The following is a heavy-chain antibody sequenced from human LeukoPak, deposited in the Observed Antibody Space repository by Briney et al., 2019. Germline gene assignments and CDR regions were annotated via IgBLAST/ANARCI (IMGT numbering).Heavy chain of an antibody. D-gene: IGHD1-20*01. J-gene: IGHJ4*02. V-gene: IGHV3-21*01. CDR1: GFTFSSYS. CDR2: ISSSSSYV. CDR3: ARDTPYNWNGYYFDY. Sequence: GGSLRLSCAASGFTFSSYSMIWVRQAPGKGLEWVSSISSSSSYVYYADSVKGRFTISRDNAKNSLYLQMSSLRAEDTAVYYCARDTPYNWNGYYFDYWGQGTLVTVSS.